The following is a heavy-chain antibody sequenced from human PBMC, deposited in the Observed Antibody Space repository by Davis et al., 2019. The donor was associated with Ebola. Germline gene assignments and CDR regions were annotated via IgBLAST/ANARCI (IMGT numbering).Heavy chain of an antibody. CDR2: VFYSGKT. J-gene: IGHJ4*02. D-gene: IGHD3-22*01. CDR1: GGSIITTTSS. V-gene: IGHV4-39*01. CDR3: ARHSVLYFYDSSGYYSSPGFFDS. Sequence: PSETLSLTCFVSGGSIITTTSSWGWIRQPPGKELEWIGTVFYSGKTYYNPSLQSRLTVSMDTSENRFSLKLNSVTAADTGVYYCARHSVLYFYDSSGYYSSPGFFDSWGQGTLVTVSS.